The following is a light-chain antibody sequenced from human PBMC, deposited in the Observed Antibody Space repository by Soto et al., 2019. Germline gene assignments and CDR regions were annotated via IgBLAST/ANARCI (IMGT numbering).Light chain of an antibody. J-gene: IGLJ6*01. CDR3: CSYASDSIV. Sequence: QSALTQPASVSQSPGQSITISCTGASSEFATYNLVSWYQHHPGKAPKLVIFEGSRRPSGVSGRFSGFKSGNTASLTISGLQADDTADYYCCSYASDSIVFGIGIKVTVL. V-gene: IGLV2-23*03. CDR1: SSEFATYNL. CDR2: EGS.